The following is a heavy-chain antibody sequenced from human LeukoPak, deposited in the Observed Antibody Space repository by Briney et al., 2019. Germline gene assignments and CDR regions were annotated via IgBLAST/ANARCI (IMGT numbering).Heavy chain of an antibody. J-gene: IGHJ4*02. V-gene: IGHV3-23*01. CDR2: ISGSGGRT. CDR1: GFTFTSYA. Sequence: PGGSLRLSCAASGFTFTSYAMNWVRQAPGKGLEWVSGISGSGGRTYYAASVKGRFTTSRDNSENTLYMQMSSLRAEDTAVYYCAKDRGLVGSTPSNFDYWGQGTLVTVSS. D-gene: IGHD1-26*01. CDR3: AKDRGLVGSTPSNFDY.